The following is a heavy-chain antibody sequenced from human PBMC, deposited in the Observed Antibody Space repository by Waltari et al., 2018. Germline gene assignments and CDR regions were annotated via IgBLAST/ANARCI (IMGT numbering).Heavy chain of an antibody. CDR1: GYTFTSYA. J-gene: IGHJ4*02. CDR3: ASLILGYCSGGSCYSEY. CDR2: ITAGNGNT. D-gene: IGHD2-15*01. Sequence: QVQLVQSGAEVKKPGASVKVSCKASGYTFTSYAMHWLRQAPGQRLEWMGWITAGNGNTKYSQKFQGRVTITRDTSASTAYMELSSLRSEDTAVYYCASLILGYCSGGSCYSEYWGQGTLVTVSS. V-gene: IGHV1-3*01.